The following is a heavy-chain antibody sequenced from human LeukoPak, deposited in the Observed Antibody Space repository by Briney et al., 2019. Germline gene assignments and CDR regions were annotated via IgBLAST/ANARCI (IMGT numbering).Heavy chain of an antibody. CDR1: NGSISNYH. V-gene: IGHV4-4*09. D-gene: IGHD1-26*01. J-gene: IGHJ4*02. CDR3: ARLRVSGSYLYYFDY. Sequence: SETLSLTCTVSNGSISNYHWSWVRQPPGKGLEWIVYILTSGTTNYNPSLKSRLTISVDTSKNQFTLKLSSVTAADTAVYYCARLRVSGSYLYYFDYWGQGTLVSVSS. CDR2: ILTSGTT.